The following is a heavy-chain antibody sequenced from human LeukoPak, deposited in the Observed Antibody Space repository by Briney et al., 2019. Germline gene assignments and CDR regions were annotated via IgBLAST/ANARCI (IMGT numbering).Heavy chain of an antibody. CDR3: ARWGNVLGATYFDY. V-gene: IGHV1-18*01. J-gene: IGHJ4*02. Sequence: ASVKVSCKASGYTFISYGISWVRQAPGQGLEWMGWVSSYNGNTNYAQMLQGRVTMTTDTSTSTAYMELRSLRSDDTAVYYCARWGNVLGATYFDYWGQGTLVTVSS. D-gene: IGHD1-26*01. CDR2: VSSYNGNT. CDR1: GYTFISYG.